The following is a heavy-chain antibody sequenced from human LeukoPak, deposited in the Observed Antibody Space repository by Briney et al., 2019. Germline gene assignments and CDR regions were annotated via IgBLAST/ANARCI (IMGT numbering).Heavy chain of an antibody. V-gene: IGHV1-8*01. D-gene: IGHD3-3*01. Sequence: ASVKVSCKASGYTFTSYDINWVRQATGQGLEWMGWMNPNSGNTGYAQKFQGRVTMTRNTPISTAYMELSSLRSEDTAVYYCARGLRFLEWLFRGDKYYYYGMDVWGQGTTVTVSS. CDR2: MNPNSGNT. CDR1: GYTFTSYD. CDR3: ARGLRFLEWLFRGDKYYYYGMDV. J-gene: IGHJ6*02.